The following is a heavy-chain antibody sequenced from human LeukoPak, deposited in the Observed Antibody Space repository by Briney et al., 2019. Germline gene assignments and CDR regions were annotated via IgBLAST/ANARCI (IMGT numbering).Heavy chain of an antibody. J-gene: IGHJ6*02. Sequence: PGGSLRLSCAASGFTFSSYAMSWVRQAPGEGLEWVSAISGSGGSTHYADSVKGRFTISRDNSKNTLYLQMNSLRAEDTAVYYCAKDKGYGYNPYYYYGMDVWGQGTTVTVSS. CDR1: GFTFSSYA. V-gene: IGHV3-23*01. CDR2: ISGSGGST. D-gene: IGHD5-18*01. CDR3: AKDKGYGYNPYYYYGMDV.